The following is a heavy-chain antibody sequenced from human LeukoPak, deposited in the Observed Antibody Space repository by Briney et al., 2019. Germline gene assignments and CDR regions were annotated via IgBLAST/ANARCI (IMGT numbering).Heavy chain of an antibody. Sequence: PGGSLRLSCVASGFTFSTSGMHWVRQSPGKGLDWVAFIRNDGNKKNYAESVKGRLTISRDNSRNTLYLQMDSLSAEDTAVYYCVKVDTWGQGTLVTVSS. CDR1: GFTFSTSG. J-gene: IGHJ4*02. V-gene: IGHV3-30*02. D-gene: IGHD3-22*01. CDR2: IRNDGNKK. CDR3: VKVDT.